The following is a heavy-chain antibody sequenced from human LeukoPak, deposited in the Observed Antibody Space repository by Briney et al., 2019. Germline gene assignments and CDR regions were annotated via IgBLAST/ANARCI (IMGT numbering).Heavy chain of an antibody. CDR3: ASITDGYKPHTFLPLRVDI. CDR2: IIPILGIA. V-gene: IGHV1-69*04. D-gene: IGHD3-16*01. CDR1: GGTFSSYA. Sequence: GASVEVSCKASGGTFSSYAISWVRQAPGQGLEWMGRIIPILGIANYAQKFQGRVTITADKSTSTAYMELSSLRSEDTAVYYCASITDGYKPHTFLPLRVDIWGQGTMVTVSS. J-gene: IGHJ3*02.